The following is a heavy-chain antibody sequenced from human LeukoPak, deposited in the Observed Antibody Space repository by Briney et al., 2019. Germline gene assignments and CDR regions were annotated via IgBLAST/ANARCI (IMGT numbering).Heavy chain of an antibody. CDR2: INPNSGGT. J-gene: IGHJ4*02. D-gene: IGHD5-18*01. CDR3: ARDLSGYSYGNGDY. CDR1: GYTFTGYY. Sequence: GASVKVSCKASGYTFTGYYMHWVRQAPGQGLEWMGWINPNSGGTNYAQKFQGRVTMTRDTSISTACMELSRLRSDDTAVYYCARDLSGYSYGNGDYWGQGTLVTVSS. V-gene: IGHV1-2*02.